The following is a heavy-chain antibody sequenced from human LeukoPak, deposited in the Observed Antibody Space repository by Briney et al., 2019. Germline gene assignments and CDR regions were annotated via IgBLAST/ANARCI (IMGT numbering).Heavy chain of an antibody. V-gene: IGHV1-18*01. CDR3: VVWGSYGGNSLSKFDY. CDR1: GYTFTSYG. Sequence: GASVKVSCKASGYTFTSYGISWVRQAPGQGLEWMGWINSYNGNTNYAQKFQGRVTITADKSTSTAYMELSSLRSEDTAVYYCVVWGSYGGNSLSKFDYWGQGTLVTVSS. D-gene: IGHD4-23*01. J-gene: IGHJ4*02. CDR2: INSYNGNT.